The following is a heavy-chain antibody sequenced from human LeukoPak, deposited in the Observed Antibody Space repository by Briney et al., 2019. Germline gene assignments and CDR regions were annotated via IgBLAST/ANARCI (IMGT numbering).Heavy chain of an antibody. J-gene: IGHJ4*02. Sequence: SETLSLTCAVYGGSFSGYYWSWIRQPPGKGLEWIGEINHSGSTNYNPSLKSRVTISVDTSKNQFSLKLSSVTAADTAVYYCARATRRYSSSSDYWGQGTRVTVST. CDR3: ARATRRYSSSSDY. V-gene: IGHV4-34*01. CDR2: INHSGST. D-gene: IGHD6-13*01. CDR1: GGSFSGYY.